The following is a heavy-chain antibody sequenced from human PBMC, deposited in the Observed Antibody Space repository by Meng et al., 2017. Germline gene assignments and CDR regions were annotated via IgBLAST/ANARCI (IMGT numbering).Heavy chain of an antibody. CDR1: GYTFTGYY. V-gene: IGHV1-2*02. J-gene: IGHJ4*02. Sequence: ASVKVSCQASGYTFTGYYMHWVRQAPGQGLEWMGWINPNSGGTNYAQKFQGRVTITRDTSISTAYMELSRLRSDDTAVYYCAREGDIVVVPAAKAYDYWGQGTLVTVSS. D-gene: IGHD2-2*01. CDR3: AREGDIVVVPAAKAYDY. CDR2: INPNSGGT.